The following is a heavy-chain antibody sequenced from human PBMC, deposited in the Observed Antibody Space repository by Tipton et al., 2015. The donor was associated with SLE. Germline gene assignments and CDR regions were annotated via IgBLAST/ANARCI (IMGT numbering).Heavy chain of an antibody. CDR2: INSDGSTT. D-gene: IGHD2-2*01. CDR3: AEDPYTTSCE. V-gene: IGHV3-74*01. J-gene: IGHJ4*02. CDR1: GFTFSSYW. Sequence: SLRLSCAASGFTFSSYWMYWVRQAPGKGLEWVSRINSDGSTTAYADSVKGRFTISRDNAKSTLNLQMNSLRVEDTAVYYCAEDPYTTSCEWGQGTLVTVSS.